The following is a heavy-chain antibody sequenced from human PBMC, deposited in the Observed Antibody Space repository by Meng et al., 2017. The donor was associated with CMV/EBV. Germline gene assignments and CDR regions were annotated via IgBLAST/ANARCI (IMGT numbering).Heavy chain of an antibody. Sequence: GGSLRLSCTVSGGSISSSTYYWGWIRQPPGKGLEWVSYISSSGSTIYYADSVKGRFTISRDNAKNSLYLQMNSLRAEDTAVYYCARVTVFYYYGMDVWGQGTTVTVSS. CDR1: GGSISSSTYY. V-gene: IGHV3-11*04. D-gene: IGHD4-17*01. CDR2: ISSSGSTI. CDR3: ARVTVFYYYGMDV. J-gene: IGHJ6*02.